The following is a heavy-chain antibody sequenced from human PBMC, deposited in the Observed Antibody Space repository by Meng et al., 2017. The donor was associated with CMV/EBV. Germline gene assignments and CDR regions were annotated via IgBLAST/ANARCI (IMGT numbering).Heavy chain of an antibody. V-gene: IGHV4-34*01. J-gene: IGHJ4*02. CDR1: GGSFRGYY. CDR2: INHSGST. Sequence: VKLQRGVAVLLQPSETRPLTCAFYGGSFRGYYWSWIRQPPGKGLEWIGEINHSGSTNYNPSLKSRVTISVDTSKNQFSLKLSSVTAADTAVYYCARVWDSGWDYWGQGTLVTVSS. D-gene: IGHD3-22*01. CDR3: ARVWDSGWDY.